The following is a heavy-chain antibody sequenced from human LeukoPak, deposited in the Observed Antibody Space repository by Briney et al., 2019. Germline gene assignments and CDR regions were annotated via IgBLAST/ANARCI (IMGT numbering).Heavy chain of an antibody. CDR3: ARGRRERGYSYGPFDL. J-gene: IGHJ2*01. Sequence: PSETLSLTCAVYGGSFSGYYWSWIRQPPGNGLEWIGEINQSGSTTYNPSLKSRVTISVDTSKNQFSLKLGSVTAADTAVYYCARGRRERGYSYGPFDLWGRGTLVTVSS. CDR1: GGSFSGYY. D-gene: IGHD5-18*01. CDR2: INQSGST. V-gene: IGHV4-34*01.